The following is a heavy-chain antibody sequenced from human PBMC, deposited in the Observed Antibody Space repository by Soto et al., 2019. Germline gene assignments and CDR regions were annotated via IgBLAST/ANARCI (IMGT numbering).Heavy chain of an antibody. CDR2: LSGSGGST. V-gene: IGHV3-23*01. CDR1: GFTFSSYA. CDR3: AKDVYRSGYFDY. D-gene: IGHD3-10*01. Sequence: GGSLRLSCAASGFTFSSYAMSWVRQAPGKGLAWVSALSGSGGSTYYADSVKGRFTISRENSKNTLYLQMNSLCAEDTAVYSCAKDVYRSGYFDYVGQGTLVTVSS. J-gene: IGHJ4*02.